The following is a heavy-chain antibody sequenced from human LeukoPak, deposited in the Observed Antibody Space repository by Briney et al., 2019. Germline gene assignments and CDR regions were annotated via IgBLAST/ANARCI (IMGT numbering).Heavy chain of an antibody. V-gene: IGHV4-59*01. CDR2: IYYSGST. D-gene: IGHD3-9*01. J-gene: IGHJ5*02. CDR3: ARGAGYYAS. CDR1: GGSISSYY. Sequence: SETLSLTCTVSGGSISSYYWSWIRQPPGKGLEWIGYIYYSGSTNYNPSLKSRVTISVDTSKNQFSLKLSSVTAADTSVYYWARGAGYYASWGQGTLVTVSS.